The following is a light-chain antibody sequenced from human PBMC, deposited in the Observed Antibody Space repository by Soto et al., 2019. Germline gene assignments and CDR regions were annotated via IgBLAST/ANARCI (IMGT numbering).Light chain of an antibody. CDR1: SSDVGGYNH. V-gene: IGLV2-11*01. J-gene: IGLJ2*01. CDR2: DVS. CDR3: CSYAGSYTLV. Sequence: QSVLTQPRSVSGSPGQSVTISCTGTSSDVGGYNHVSWYQQHPGKVPKLMIYDVSKRPSGVPDRFSGSKSGNTASLTISGLQAEDEADYYCCSYAGSYTLVFGGGTKVTVL.